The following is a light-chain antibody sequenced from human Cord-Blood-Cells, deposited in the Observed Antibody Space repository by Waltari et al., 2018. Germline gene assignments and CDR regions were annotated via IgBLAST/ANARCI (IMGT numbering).Light chain of an antibody. V-gene: IGLV3-19*01. J-gene: IGLJ3*02. CDR3: NSRDSSGNHLV. Sequence: SSELTQDPAVSVAWGQTVRITCKGDSLRSDYASWYQQKPGQAPVLVIYGKNNRPSGIPDRFSGSSSGNTASLTITGAQAEDEADYYCNSRDSSGNHLVFGGGTKLTVL. CDR1: SLRSDY. CDR2: GKN.